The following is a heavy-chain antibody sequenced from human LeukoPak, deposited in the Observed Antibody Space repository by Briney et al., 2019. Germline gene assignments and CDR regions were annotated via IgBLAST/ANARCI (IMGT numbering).Heavy chain of an antibody. CDR1: GFTFSSYS. CDR3: AKDLKGYSNDAFDI. Sequence: GGSLRLSCAASGFTFSSYSMNWVRQAPGKGLEWVSYISSSSSTIYYADSVKGRFTISRDNSKNTLYLQMNSLRAEDTAVYYCAKDLKGYSNDAFDIWGQGTMVTVSS. D-gene: IGHD3-22*01. J-gene: IGHJ3*02. CDR2: ISSSSSTI. V-gene: IGHV3-48*01.